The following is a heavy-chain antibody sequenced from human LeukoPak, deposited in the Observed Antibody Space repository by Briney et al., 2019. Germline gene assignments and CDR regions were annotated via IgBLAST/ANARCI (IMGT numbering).Heavy chain of an antibody. V-gene: IGHV1-18*01. Sequence: ASVKVSCKASGYTFSNYAINWVRQAPGQGLEWMGWISTYNGNTNYAQKLQDRVTMTTDTSTSTAYMELRSLRSDDTAVYYCARGSTVRYYYDRSGYYRGAFDYWGQGTLVTVSS. CDR2: ISTYNGNT. D-gene: IGHD3-22*01. CDR3: ARGSTVRYYYDRSGYYRGAFDY. J-gene: IGHJ4*02. CDR1: GYTFSNYA.